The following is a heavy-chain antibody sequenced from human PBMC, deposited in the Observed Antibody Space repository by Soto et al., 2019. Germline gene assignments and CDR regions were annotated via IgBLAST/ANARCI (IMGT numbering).Heavy chain of an antibody. J-gene: IGHJ4*02. CDR2: ISSSSNFI. V-gene: IGHV3-21*01. D-gene: IGHD6-19*01. CDR1: GFTFRNYN. Sequence: EVQLVESGGGLVKPGGSLRLSCAASGFTFRNYNMIWVRQAPGRGLEWVSSISSSSNFIYYADSLKGRFTISRDNAKNSLYLQMNSLRAEDTAVYFCAREWLAPSYFDYWGQGTLVTVSS. CDR3: AREWLAPSYFDY.